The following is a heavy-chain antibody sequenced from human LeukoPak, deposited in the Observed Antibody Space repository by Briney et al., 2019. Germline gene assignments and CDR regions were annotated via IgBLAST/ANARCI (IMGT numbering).Heavy chain of an antibody. Sequence: SETLSLTCAVSGYSISSGYYWGWIRQPPGKGLEWIGSIYHSGSTYYNPSLKSRVTISVDTSKNQFSLKLSSVTAADTAVYYCAREYDSSGYYPSDAFDIWGQETMVTVSS. CDR1: GYSISSGYY. CDR3: AREYDSSGYYPSDAFDI. J-gene: IGHJ3*02. D-gene: IGHD3-22*01. CDR2: IYHSGST. V-gene: IGHV4-38-2*02.